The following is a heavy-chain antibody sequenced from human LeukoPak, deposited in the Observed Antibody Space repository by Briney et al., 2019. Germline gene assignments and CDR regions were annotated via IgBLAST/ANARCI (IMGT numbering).Heavy chain of an antibody. D-gene: IGHD2-21*02. CDR1: GFTFSNAW. J-gene: IGHJ4*02. CDR3: AKLEATVTANDY. V-gene: IGHV3-23*01. Sequence: GGSLRLSCAASGFTFSNAWMSWVRQAPGKGLEWVSGISGSGGRTHYADSVKGRFTISRDNFKNTVYMQMNSLRAEDTAVYYCAKLEATVTANDYWGQGTLVTVSS. CDR2: ISGSGGRT.